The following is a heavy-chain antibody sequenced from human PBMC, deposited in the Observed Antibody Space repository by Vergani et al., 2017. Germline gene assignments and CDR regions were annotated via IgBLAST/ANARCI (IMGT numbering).Heavy chain of an antibody. J-gene: IGHJ4*02. V-gene: IGHV3-43*02. CDR3: AKDIRVGDFWSGPSFDY. D-gene: IGHD3-3*01. CDR2: ISGDGGST. CDR1: GFTFDDYA. Sequence: EVQLVESGGGVVQPGGSLRLSCAASGFTFDDYAMHWVRQAPGKGLEWVSLISGDGGSTYYADSVKGRFTISRDNSKNSLYLQMNSLRTEDTALYYCAKDIRVGDFWSGPSFDYWGQGTLVTVSS.